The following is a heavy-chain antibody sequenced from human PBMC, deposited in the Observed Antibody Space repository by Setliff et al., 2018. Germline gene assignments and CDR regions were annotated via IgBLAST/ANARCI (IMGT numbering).Heavy chain of an antibody. Sequence: ASVKVSCQASGYTFTSYGISWVRQAPGQGLEWMGWISAYNGNTNYAQKLQGRVTMTTDTSTSTAYMELRGLRSDDTAVYYCARVVGSGGNGGHWYFDLWGRGTLVTVSS. J-gene: IGHJ2*01. CDR1: GYTFTSYG. CDR2: ISAYNGNT. V-gene: IGHV1-18*01. CDR3: ARVVGSGGNGGHWYFDL. D-gene: IGHD2-15*01.